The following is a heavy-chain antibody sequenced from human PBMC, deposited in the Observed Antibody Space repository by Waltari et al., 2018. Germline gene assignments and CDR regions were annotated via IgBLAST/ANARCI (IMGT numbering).Heavy chain of an antibody. D-gene: IGHD3-10*01. Sequence: EVQLVQSGAEVKKPGATVKISCKASGYIFRNYYMHWLRQAPGKGLEWMGRVDPADGKTIYADKFQGRIIITTNRPTRTVFMEVTSLTSDDAAVYYCAKDMRLRGILITSVDFWGQGIPVTVSS. CDR2: VDPADGKT. CDR1: GYIFRNYY. J-gene: IGHJ4*02. CDR3: AKDMRLRGILITSVDF. V-gene: IGHV1-69-2*01.